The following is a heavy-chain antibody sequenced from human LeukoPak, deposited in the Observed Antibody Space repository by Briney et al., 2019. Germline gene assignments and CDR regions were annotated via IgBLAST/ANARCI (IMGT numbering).Heavy chain of an antibody. Sequence: GGSLRLSCAASGLTVSSNYMSWVRQAPGKGLEWVSVIYSGGSTYYADSVKGRFTISRDNSKNTLYLQMNSLRAEDTAVYYCARGRYSGYVFDYWGQGTLVTVSS. D-gene: IGHD5-12*01. J-gene: IGHJ4*02. CDR1: GLTVSSNY. V-gene: IGHV3-53*01. CDR2: IYSGGST. CDR3: ARGRYSGYVFDY.